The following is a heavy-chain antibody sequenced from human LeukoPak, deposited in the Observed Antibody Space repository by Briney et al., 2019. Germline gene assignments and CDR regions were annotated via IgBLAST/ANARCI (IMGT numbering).Heavy chain of an antibody. CDR1: GFTFSNYG. CDR3: AKVIREVDMSHDY. J-gene: IGHJ4*02. D-gene: IGHD5-24*01. V-gene: IGHV3-33*06. Sequence: HPGGSLRLSCAASGFTFSNYGMHWVRQVPGKGLEWVAAIWFDGIRKYYADSVKGRLTISRDNSKNTLYLQMNSLRAEDTAVYYCAKVIREVDMSHDYWGQGALVTVSS. CDR2: IWFDGIRK.